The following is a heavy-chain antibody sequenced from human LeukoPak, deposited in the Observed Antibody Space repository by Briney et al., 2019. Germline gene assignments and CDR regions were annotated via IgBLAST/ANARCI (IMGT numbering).Heavy chain of an antibody. CDR1: GFTFSTYA. CDR2: ITDSGDNT. Sequence: GPSLRLSCAASGFTFSTYAMSWVRQPPGKGMEWVLMITDSGDNTYDADSVEGRFTISRDNSKNTLYLQMNSLRAEDTAVYYCAKGGRLSDYWGQGTLVTVSS. CDR3: AKGGRLSDY. D-gene: IGHD2/OR15-2a*01. V-gene: IGHV3-23*01. J-gene: IGHJ4*02.